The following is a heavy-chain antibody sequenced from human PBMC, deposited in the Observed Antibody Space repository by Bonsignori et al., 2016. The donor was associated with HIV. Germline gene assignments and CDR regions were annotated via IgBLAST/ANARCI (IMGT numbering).Heavy chain of an antibody. CDR3: ARQALPNTPTDFDF. V-gene: IGHV5-51*01. CDR2: IYPGDSDT. Sequence: VRQMPGKGLEYMGIIYPGDSDTRYSPSFQGQVTFSVDKSTATAYVQWTSLKASDTAVYFCARQALPNTPTDFDFWGQGTLVTVSS. J-gene: IGHJ4*02.